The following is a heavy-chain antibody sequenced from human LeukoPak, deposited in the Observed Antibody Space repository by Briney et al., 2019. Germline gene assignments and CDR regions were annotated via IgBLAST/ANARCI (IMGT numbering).Heavy chain of an antibody. CDR2: MSYDGGHK. CDR1: GVTFSSYA. CDR3: AKGQLVDYGMDV. Sequence: GRSLRLSCAASGVTFSSYAMHWVRQAPGKGLEWVAVMSYDGGHKYYADSVKGRFTISRDNSKNTLYLQMNSLRAEDTAVYYCAKGQLVDYGMDVWGQGTTVTVSS. D-gene: IGHD2-15*01. V-gene: IGHV3-30*18. J-gene: IGHJ6*02.